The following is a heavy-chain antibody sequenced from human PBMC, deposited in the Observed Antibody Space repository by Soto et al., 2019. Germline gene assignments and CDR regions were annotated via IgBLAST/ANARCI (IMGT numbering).Heavy chain of an antibody. Sequence: QVQLVQSGAEVKKPGASVKVSCKASGYTFTSYGISWVRQAPGQGLEWMGWISAYNGNTNYAQKLQGRVTMTTDTSTSTAYMELRSRRSDDTAVYYCARDIVVVPAIKTGWFDPWGQGTLVTVSS. CDR1: GYTFTSYG. D-gene: IGHD2-2*01. CDR2: ISAYNGNT. V-gene: IGHV1-18*04. CDR3: ARDIVVVPAIKTGWFDP. J-gene: IGHJ5*02.